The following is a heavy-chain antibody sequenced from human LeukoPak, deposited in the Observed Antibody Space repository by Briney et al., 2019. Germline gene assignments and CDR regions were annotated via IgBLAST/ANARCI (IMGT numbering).Heavy chain of an antibody. Sequence: PGGSPRLSCAVSGFTFSRHWMHWVRQVPGKGLVWVSRITSDGSSTRYADSMKGRFTISRDNAKNTMYLQMNSLRAEDTAVYYCARERYSSGPDGFDIWGQGTMVTVSS. D-gene: IGHD2-15*01. V-gene: IGHV3-74*01. CDR2: ITSDGSST. J-gene: IGHJ3*02. CDR1: GFTFSRHW. CDR3: ARERYSSGPDGFDI.